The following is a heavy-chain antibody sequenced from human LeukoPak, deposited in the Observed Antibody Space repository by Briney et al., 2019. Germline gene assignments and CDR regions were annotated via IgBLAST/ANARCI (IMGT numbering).Heavy chain of an antibody. CDR2: ISGGGTT. V-gene: IGHV3-53*01. D-gene: IGHD2-2*01. CDR1: GFIVSSNY. Sequence: PGGSLRLSCAVSGFIVSSNYMSWVRQAPGKGLESVSVISGGGTTYYADSVKGRFTMSRDNSKNTLYLHMNSPRADDTAVYFCARRGSNREDCSSTDCYGYGMDVWGQGTTVTVSS. J-gene: IGHJ6*02. CDR3: ARRGSNREDCSSTDCYGYGMDV.